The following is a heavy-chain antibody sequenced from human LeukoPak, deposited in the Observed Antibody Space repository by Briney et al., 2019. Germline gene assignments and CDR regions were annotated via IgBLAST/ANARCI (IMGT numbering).Heavy chain of an antibody. CDR2: IYYSGST. J-gene: IGHJ4*02. CDR1: GGSISSGDYY. CDR3: ARDHGLELGIDY. D-gene: IGHD1-7*01. Sequence: KPSQTLSLTCTVSGGSISSGDYYWSWIRQPPGKGLEWIGYIYYSGSTYYNPSLKSRVTISVDTSKNQFSLKLSSVTAADTAVYYCARDHGLELGIDYWGQGTLVTVSS. V-gene: IGHV4-30-4*08.